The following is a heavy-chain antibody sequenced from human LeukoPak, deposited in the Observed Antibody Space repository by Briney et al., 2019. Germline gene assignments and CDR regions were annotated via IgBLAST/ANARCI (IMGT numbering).Heavy chain of an antibody. CDR3: ARDQLTYNGNDWYGFDI. CDR1: GGSISSYY. V-gene: IGHV4-59*01. Sequence: SETLSLTCTVSGGSISSYYWSWIRQPPGKGLEWIGYNYFSGSTNYNPSLKSRVTISVDTSNNQSSLKLSSVTAADTAVYYCARDQLTYNGNDWYGFDIWGQGTMVTVSS. CDR2: NYFSGST. D-gene: IGHD1-20*01. J-gene: IGHJ3*02.